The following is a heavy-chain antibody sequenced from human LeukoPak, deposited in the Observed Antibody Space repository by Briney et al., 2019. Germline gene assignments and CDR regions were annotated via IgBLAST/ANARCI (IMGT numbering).Heavy chain of an antibody. CDR2: ISGSGDNT. CDR3: AKDHFSSGAAAGTSFDY. CDR1: GFTFSSYA. J-gene: IGHJ4*02. V-gene: IGHV3-23*01. D-gene: IGHD6-13*01. Sequence: GGSLRLSCAASGFTFSSYAMGWVRQAPGKGLEWVSAISGSGDNTYYADSVKGRFTISRDNSKNTLYVRMNSLRAEDTAVYYCAKDHFSSGAAAGTSFDYWGQGTLVTVSS.